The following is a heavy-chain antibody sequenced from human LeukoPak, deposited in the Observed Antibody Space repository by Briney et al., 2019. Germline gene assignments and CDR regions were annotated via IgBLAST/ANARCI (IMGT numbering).Heavy chain of an antibody. Sequence: GASVKVSCKASGYTFTAYYMHWVRQAPGQGLEWMGWISAYNGNTNYAQKLQGRVTMTTDTSTSTAYMELSSLRSEDTAVYYCAREAYRRPYFDYWGQGTLVTVSS. CDR1: GYTFTAYY. D-gene: IGHD2-21*01. CDR2: ISAYNGNT. V-gene: IGHV1-18*04. J-gene: IGHJ4*02. CDR3: AREAYRRPYFDY.